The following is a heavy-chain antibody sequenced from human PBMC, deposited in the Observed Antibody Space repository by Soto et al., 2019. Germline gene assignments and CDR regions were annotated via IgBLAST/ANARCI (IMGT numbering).Heavy chain of an antibody. D-gene: IGHD3-3*01. Sequence: EVQLLESGGGMVEPRGSLKLSCAASGFSFGTYVMNWVRQAPGKGLEWVSGISGSGGRVYSADSVKGRFTISRDNSRNTLYLQMNSLRAEDTAIYYCARDPRSAYYHDHWGQGTLVTVSS. V-gene: IGHV3-23*01. CDR1: GFSFGTYV. CDR2: ISGSGGRV. J-gene: IGHJ4*02. CDR3: ARDPRSAYYHDH.